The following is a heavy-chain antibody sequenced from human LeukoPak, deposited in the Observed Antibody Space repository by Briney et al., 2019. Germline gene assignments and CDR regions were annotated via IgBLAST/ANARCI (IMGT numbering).Heavy chain of an antibody. Sequence: GGSLRLSCAASGFTFDDYAMHWVRQAPGKGLEWVSGISWISGGIGYADSVKGRFTISRDNAKNSLSLQMNSLRAEDTALYYCAKDSGGLPAHIDYWGQGTLVTVSS. D-gene: IGHD3-10*01. CDR3: AKDSGGLPAHIDY. V-gene: IGHV3-9*01. CDR1: GFTFDDYA. CDR2: ISWISGGI. J-gene: IGHJ4*02.